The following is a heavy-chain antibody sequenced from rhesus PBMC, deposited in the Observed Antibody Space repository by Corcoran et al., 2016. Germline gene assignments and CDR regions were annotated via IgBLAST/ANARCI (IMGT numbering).Heavy chain of an antibody. J-gene: IGHJ4*01. CDR3: ASYGSSLDY. D-gene: IGHD4-29*01. CDR2: DETEDGEA. CDR1: GYTFPDSS. V-gene: IGHV1-111*02. Sequence: EVQLVQSGAEVTKPGASVKISCKASGYTFPDSSLHWVRQAPGKGLEWMGRDETEDGEAIQAQKLQDRVTITADTSTDTAYMERSSLRSEDTAVYYCASYGSSLDYWGQGVLVTVSS.